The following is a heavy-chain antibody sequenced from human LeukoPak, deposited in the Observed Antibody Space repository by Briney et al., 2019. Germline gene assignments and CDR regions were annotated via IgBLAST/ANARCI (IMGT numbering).Heavy chain of an antibody. J-gene: IGHJ5*02. Sequence: SETLSLTCTVSGGSISSGGYYWSWIRRHPGKGLEWIGYIYYSGSTYYNPSLKSRVTISVDTSKNQFSLKLNSVTAADTAVYYCARGATMSPPDWFDPWGQGTLVTVSS. V-gene: IGHV4-31*03. CDR1: GGSISSGGYY. D-gene: IGHD1-26*01. CDR2: IYYSGST. CDR3: ARGATMSPPDWFDP.